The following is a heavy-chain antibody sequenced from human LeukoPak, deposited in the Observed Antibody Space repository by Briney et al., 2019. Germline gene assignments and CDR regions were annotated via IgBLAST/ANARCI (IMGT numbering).Heavy chain of an antibody. CDR1: GYSENFYG. Sequence: ASVKVSCKTSGYSENFYGITWVRQVAGQGLEWMGWISAQHGQTEYTPNSQDRVTMTTDTYTNTAYMELRSLRSDDTAVYYCAGSLGYCTSNVCYLKYWGQGTLVTVSS. CDR3: AGSLGYCTSNVCYLKY. D-gene: IGHD2-8*01. V-gene: IGHV1-18*01. J-gene: IGHJ4*02. CDR2: ISAQHGQT.